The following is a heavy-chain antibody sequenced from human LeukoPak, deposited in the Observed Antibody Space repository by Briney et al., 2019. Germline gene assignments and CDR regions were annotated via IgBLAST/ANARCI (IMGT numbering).Heavy chain of an antibody. CDR3: ARREQWRWYFDY. J-gene: IGHJ4*02. Sequence: SETLSLTCTVSGYSISSGYYWGWIRQPPGKGLEWIGSIYHSGSTYYNPSLKSRVTISVDTSKNQFSLKLSSVTAADTAVYYCARREQWRWYFDYWGQGTLVTVSS. V-gene: IGHV4-38-2*02. CDR1: GYSISSGYY. CDR2: IYHSGST. D-gene: IGHD6-19*01.